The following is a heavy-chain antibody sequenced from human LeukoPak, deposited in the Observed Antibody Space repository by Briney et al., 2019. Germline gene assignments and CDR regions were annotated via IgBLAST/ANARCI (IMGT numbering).Heavy chain of an antibody. CDR2: ISDSGDYT. CDR1: GFTFSSYA. J-gene: IGHJ4*02. Sequence: GRSLTLSCAGSGFTFSSYAISWVRQAPGHGLGWASVISDSGDYTSYADSVRGRFTISRDNSRNTLYLQMISLRPEDTAVYYCAKDTSIGKYCTNGVCSPFDYWGQGTLVTVSS. CDR3: AKDTSIGKYCTNGVCSPFDY. V-gene: IGHV3-23*01. D-gene: IGHD2-8*01.